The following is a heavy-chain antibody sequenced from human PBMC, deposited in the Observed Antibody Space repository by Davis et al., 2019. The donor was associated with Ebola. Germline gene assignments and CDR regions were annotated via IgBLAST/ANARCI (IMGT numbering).Heavy chain of an antibody. J-gene: IGHJ6*02. CDR3: ARLTPPPDMGIYYYGMDV. Sequence: SETLSLTCAVYGGSFSGYYWSWIRQPPGKGLEWIGEINHSGSTNYNPSLKSRVTISVDTSKNQFSLKLSSVTAADTAVYYCARLTPPPDMGIYYYGMDVWGQGTTVTVSS. CDR1: GGSFSGYY. V-gene: IGHV4-34*01. CDR2: INHSGST. D-gene: IGHD3-9*01.